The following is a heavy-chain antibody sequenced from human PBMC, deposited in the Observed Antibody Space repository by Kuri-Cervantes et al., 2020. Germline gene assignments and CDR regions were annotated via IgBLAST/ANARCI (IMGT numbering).Heavy chain of an antibody. CDR1: GFIFSNYD. V-gene: IGHV3-23*01. D-gene: IGHD2-15*01. CDR3: ARGRPKMVAATAIDY. CDR2: IRGSGETT. Sequence: GGSLRLSCAASGFIFSNYDMSWVRQAPGKGLEWVSGIRGSGETTFYADSVKGRFTISRDNSKHTLFLQMNSLRVEDTAVYYCARGRPKMVAATAIDYWGQGTLVTVSS. J-gene: IGHJ4*02.